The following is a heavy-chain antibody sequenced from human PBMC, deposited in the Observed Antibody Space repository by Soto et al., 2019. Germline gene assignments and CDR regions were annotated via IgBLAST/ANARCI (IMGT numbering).Heavy chain of an antibody. CDR3: ARSGYSVNLY. V-gene: IGHV4-59*08. CDR2: IYYSGST. CDR1: GGSISSYY. Sequence: PSETLSLTCTVSGGSISSYYWSWIRQPPGKGLEWIGYIYYSGSTNYNPSLKSRVTISVDTSKNQFSLKLSSVTAADTAEYYWARSGYSVNLYWAQGTLVTFS. J-gene: IGHJ4*02. D-gene: IGHD5-12*01.